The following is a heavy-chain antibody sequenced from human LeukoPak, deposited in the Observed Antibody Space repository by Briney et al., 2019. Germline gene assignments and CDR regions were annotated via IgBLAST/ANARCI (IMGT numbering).Heavy chain of an antibody. D-gene: IGHD6-6*01. J-gene: IGHJ6*02. CDR2: IGTAGDT. CDR3: ARGAQYSEYYYGMDV. Sequence: AGGSRRFSGEAPGLPFGSSDMPWVRQATGKGLKWSSAIGTAGDTYYPGSVKGRFTISRENAKNSLYLQMNSLRAGDTAVYYCARGAQYSEYYYGMDVWGQGTTVTVSS. CDR1: GLPFGSSD. V-gene: IGHV3-13*01.